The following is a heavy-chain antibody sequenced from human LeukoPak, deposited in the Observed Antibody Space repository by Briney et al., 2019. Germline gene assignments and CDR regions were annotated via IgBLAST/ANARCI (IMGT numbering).Heavy chain of an antibody. V-gene: IGHV1-69*05. J-gene: IGHJ5*02. Sequence: APVKVSCKASGGTFSSYAISWVRQAPGQGLEWMGGIIPIFGTANYAQKFQGRVTITTDESTSTAYMELSSLRSEDTAVYYCARDGASEMATITRWFDPWGQGTLVTVSS. CDR1: GGTFSSYA. CDR2: IIPIFGTA. D-gene: IGHD5-24*01. CDR3: ARDGASEMATITRWFDP.